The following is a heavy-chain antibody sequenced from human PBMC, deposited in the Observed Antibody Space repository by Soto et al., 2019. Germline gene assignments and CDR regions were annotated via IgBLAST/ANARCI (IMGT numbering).Heavy chain of an antibody. D-gene: IGHD1-7*01. CDR2: IWYDGSNK. CDR3: ARGGITGTTSYYYYGMDV. Sequence: QVQLVESGGGVVQPGRSLRLSCAASGFTFSSYGMHWVRQAPGKGLAWVAVIWYDGSNKYYADSVKGRFTISRDNSKNTLYLQMNSLRAEDTAVYYCARGGITGTTSYYYYGMDVWGQGTTVTVSS. J-gene: IGHJ6*02. CDR1: GFTFSSYG. V-gene: IGHV3-33*01.